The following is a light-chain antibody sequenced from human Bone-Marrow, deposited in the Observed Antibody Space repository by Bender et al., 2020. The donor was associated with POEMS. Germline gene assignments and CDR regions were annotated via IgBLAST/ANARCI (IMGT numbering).Light chain of an antibody. CDR2: DVS. Sequence: QSALTQPASVSGSPGQSITISCTGTSSDIGGYNYVSWYQVHPGKAPKLLIYDVSYRPSGVSNRFSGAKSGNTASLTISGLQAEDDADYYCCSYATTWVFGGGTKLTVL. V-gene: IGLV2-14*01. J-gene: IGLJ3*02. CDR1: SSDIGGYNY. CDR3: CSYATTWV.